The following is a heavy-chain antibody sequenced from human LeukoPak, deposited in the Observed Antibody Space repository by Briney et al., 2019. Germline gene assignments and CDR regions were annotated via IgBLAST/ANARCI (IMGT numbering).Heavy chain of an antibody. CDR1: GGSFSGYY. CDR3: ARTRRYYDSSGYYYVPWDY. V-gene: IGHV4-34*01. Sequence: SETLSLTCAVYGGSFSGYYWNWIRQPPGKGLEWIGEINHSGSTNYNPSLKSRVTISVDTSKNHFSLKLNSVSAADTAVYYCARTRRYYDSSGYYYVPWDYWGQGTLATVSS. CDR2: INHSGST. J-gene: IGHJ4*02. D-gene: IGHD3-22*01.